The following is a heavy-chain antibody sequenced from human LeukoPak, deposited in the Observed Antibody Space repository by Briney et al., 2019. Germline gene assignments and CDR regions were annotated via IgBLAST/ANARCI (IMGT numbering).Heavy chain of an antibody. CDR1: GFTFSSYA. CDR3: ARDRPDYSKDRYFDY. CDR2: ISYDGSNK. Sequence: GGSLRLSCAASGFTFSSYAMHWVRQAPGKGLEWVAVISYDGSNKYYADSVKGRFTISRDNSKNTLYLQMNSLRSEDTAVYYCARDRPDYSKDRYFDYWGQGTLVTVSS. J-gene: IGHJ4*02. V-gene: IGHV3-30-3*01. D-gene: IGHD4-4*01.